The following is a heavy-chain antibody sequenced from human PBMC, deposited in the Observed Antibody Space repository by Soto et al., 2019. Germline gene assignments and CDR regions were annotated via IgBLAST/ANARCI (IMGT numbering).Heavy chain of an antibody. D-gene: IGHD3-3*01. J-gene: IGHJ6*02. CDR2: IDPSDSYT. CDR3: ARQREFWSGYFHYYYGMDV. CDR1: GYSFTSYW. V-gene: IGHV5-10-1*01. Sequence: PGESLKISCNGSGYSFTSYWISWVRQMPGKGLEWMGRIDPSDSYTNYSPSFQGHVTISADKSISTAYLQWSSLKASDTAMYYCARQREFWSGYFHYYYGMDVWGQGTTVTVSS.